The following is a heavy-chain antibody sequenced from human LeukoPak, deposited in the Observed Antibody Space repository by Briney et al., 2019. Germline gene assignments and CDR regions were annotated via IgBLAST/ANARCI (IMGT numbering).Heavy chain of an antibody. Sequence: GGSLRLSCAASGFTFSNYWMHWVRQAPGKGLVWVSRINTDGSSTDYADSVKGRFTISRDNAKNSLFLQMNSLRDEDTAVYYCVRDYSSGYYDHWGQGALVTVSS. J-gene: IGHJ5*02. CDR2: INTDGSST. CDR3: VRDYSSGYYDH. CDR1: GFTFSNYW. D-gene: IGHD6-19*01. V-gene: IGHV3-74*01.